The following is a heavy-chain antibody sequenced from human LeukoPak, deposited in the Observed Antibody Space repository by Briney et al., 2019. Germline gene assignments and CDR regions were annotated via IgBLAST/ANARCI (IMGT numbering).Heavy chain of an antibody. V-gene: IGHV1-69*06. Sequence: ASVRVSCKASGGTSSNYAINWVRQAPGQGLEWMGRIIPIFGTASYAQKFQGRVTMTADKSTRTAYMDLSSLRSEDTAIYYCARDLDYWGQGTLVTVSS. CDR1: GGTSSNYA. J-gene: IGHJ4*02. CDR3: ARDLDY. CDR2: IIPIFGTA.